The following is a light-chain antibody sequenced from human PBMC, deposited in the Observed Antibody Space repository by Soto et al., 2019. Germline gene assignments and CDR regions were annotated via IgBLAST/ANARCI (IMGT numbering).Light chain of an antibody. J-gene: IGKJ4*01. CDR3: QQRSKWPPLT. CDR1: QSINNY. CDR2: ETS. Sequence: EIVLTQSPATLSLSPGERATLSCRVSQSINNYLAWYQQRPGQAPRLLIYETSIRATGIPARFSGSGSGTDFTLTISSLEPEDFAVYYCQQRSKWPPLTFGGGTKVEIK. V-gene: IGKV3-11*01.